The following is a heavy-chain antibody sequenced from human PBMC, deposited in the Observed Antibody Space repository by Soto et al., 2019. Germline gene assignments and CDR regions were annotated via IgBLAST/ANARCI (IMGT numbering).Heavy chain of an antibody. CDR1: GFTFSSFT. Sequence: EVQLLESGGGLVQPGGSLRLSCAASGFTFSSFTISWVRQAPGKGLEWVSAISGGSGNTYYANSVRGRFTISRDNSKNTLYLKMSSLRAEDAVVYYCAKDSPNLSAFVYLDYWGQGTLVTVSS. CDR2: ISGGSGNT. V-gene: IGHV3-23*01. D-gene: IGHD1-26*01. CDR3: AKDSPNLSAFVYLDY. J-gene: IGHJ4*02.